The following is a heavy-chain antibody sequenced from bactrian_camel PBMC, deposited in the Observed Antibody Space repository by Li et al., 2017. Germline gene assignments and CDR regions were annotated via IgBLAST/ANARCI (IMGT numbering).Heavy chain of an antibody. V-gene: IGHV3S1*01. CDR2: SVIGGGPT. Sequence: HVQLVESGGGSVQAGGSLRLSCAATGYTYSSGCGGWIRQAPGKEREGVAASVIGGGPTYYADSVKGRFTISQDNAKNTLYLQMNSLKPEGTAMYYCAAPALQTQLWRPLHPADYSYWGHGTQVTVS. J-gene: IGHJ6*01. D-gene: IGHD2*01. CDR3: AAPALQTQLWRPLHPADYSY. CDR1: GYTYSSGC.